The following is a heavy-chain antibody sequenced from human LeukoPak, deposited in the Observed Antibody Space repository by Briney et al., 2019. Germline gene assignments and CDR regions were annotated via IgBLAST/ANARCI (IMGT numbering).Heavy chain of an antibody. Sequence: SETLSLTCTVSGGSISSGGYYWSWIRQPPGKGLEWIGYIYHSGSTYYNPSLKSRVTISVDRSKNQFSLKLSSVTAADTAVYYCAGDYGGKGYNWFDPWGQGTLVTVSS. CDR1: GGSISSGGYY. J-gene: IGHJ5*02. V-gene: IGHV4-30-2*01. CDR3: AGDYGGKGYNWFDP. D-gene: IGHD4-23*01. CDR2: IYHSGST.